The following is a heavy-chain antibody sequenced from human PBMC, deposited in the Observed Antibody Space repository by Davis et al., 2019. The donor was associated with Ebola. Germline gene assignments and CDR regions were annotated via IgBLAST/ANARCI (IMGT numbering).Heavy chain of an antibody. D-gene: IGHD6-13*01. CDR3: ARPLAAAGDY. CDR2: IYPGDSDT. J-gene: IGHJ4*02. CDR1: GYSFTNHW. Sequence: GESLKISCKASGYSFTNHWIGWVRQLPGKGLEWMGIIYPGDSDTRYSPSFQGQVTISADKSISTAYLQWSSLKASDTAMYYCARPLAAAGDYWGQGTLVTVSS. V-gene: IGHV5-51*01.